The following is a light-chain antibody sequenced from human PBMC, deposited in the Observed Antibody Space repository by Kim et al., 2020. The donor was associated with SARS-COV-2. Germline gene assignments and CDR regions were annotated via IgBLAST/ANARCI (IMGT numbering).Light chain of an antibody. V-gene: IGLV1-51*01. CDR3: GTWDSRLSAGV. CDR1: SENKEHNY. Sequence: GQKVTISCSGRSENKEHNYVYWYKNRPGTPPKLLLYDKDKRPSGVPDRFSGSKTGTSDTQGITEHQTGDEADYYCGTWDSRLSAGVFGGGTQQTV. CDR2: DKD. J-gene: IGLJ3*02.